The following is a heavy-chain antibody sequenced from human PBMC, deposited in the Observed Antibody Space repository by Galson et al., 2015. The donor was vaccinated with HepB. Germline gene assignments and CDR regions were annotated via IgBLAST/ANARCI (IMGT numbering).Heavy chain of an antibody. V-gene: IGHV3-21*01. Sequence: SLRLSCAASGFTFSSYSMNWVRQAPGKGLEWVSSISSSSSYIYYADSVKGRFTISRDNAKNSLYLQMNSLRAEDTAVYYCARLLRLLWFGEDYYGMDVWGQGTTVTVSS. CDR3: ARLLRLLWFGEDYYGMDV. CDR2: ISSSSSYI. CDR1: GFTFSSYS. D-gene: IGHD3-10*01. J-gene: IGHJ6*02.